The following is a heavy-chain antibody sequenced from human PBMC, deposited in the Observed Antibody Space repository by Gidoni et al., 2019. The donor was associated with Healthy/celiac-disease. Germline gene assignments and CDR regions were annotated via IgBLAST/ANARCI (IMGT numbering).Heavy chain of an antibody. D-gene: IGHD1-7*01. Sequence: QVQLQQWGAGLLKPSETLSLTFAVYGGSFSGYYWSWIRQPPGKGLEWLGEINHSGSTNYNPSLKSRVTISVDTSKNQFSLKLSSVTAADTAVYYCARASTKTKSFDYWGQGTLVTVSS. V-gene: IGHV4-34*01. J-gene: IGHJ4*02. CDR3: ARASTKTKSFDY. CDR2: INHSGST. CDR1: GGSFSGYY.